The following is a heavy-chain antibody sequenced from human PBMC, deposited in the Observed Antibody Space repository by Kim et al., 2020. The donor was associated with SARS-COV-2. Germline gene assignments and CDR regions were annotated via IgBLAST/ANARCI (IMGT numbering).Heavy chain of an antibody. D-gene: IGHD2-21*02. Sequence: SETLSLTCTVSGGSISSSSYYWGWIRQPPGKGLEWIGSIYYSGSTYYNPSLKSRVTISVDTSKNQFSLKLSSVTAADTAVYYCARDRMGVVVTAIPEVWFDPWGQGTLVTVSS. V-gene: IGHV4-39*07. CDR3: ARDRMGVVVTAIPEVWFDP. CDR1: GGSISSSSYY. J-gene: IGHJ5*02. CDR2: IYYSGST.